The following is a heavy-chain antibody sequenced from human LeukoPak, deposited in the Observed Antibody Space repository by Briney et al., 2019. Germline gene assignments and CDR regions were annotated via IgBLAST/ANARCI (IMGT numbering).Heavy chain of an antibody. D-gene: IGHD4-17*01. J-gene: IGHJ4*02. V-gene: IGHV4-34*01. Sequence: PSETLSPTCAVYGGSFSGYYWSWIRQPPGKGLEWIGEINHSGSTNYNPSLKSRVTISVDTSKNQFSLKLSSVTAADTAVYYCASSYGDYVGYWGQGTLVTVSS. CDR3: ASSYGDYVGY. CDR1: GGSFSGYY. CDR2: INHSGST.